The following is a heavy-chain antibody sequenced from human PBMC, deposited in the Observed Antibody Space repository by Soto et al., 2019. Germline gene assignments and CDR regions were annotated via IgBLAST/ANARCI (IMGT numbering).Heavy chain of an antibody. D-gene: IGHD4-17*01. V-gene: IGHV3-7*01. CDR2: IKQDGSEK. CDR1: GFTFSSYW. Sequence: GGSLRLSCAASGFTFSSYWMSWVRQAPGKGLEWVANIKQDGSEKYYVYSVKGRFTISRDNAKNSLYLQMNSLRAEDTAVYYCASSQAGDYVNFDYWGQGTLVTVSS. CDR3: ASSQAGDYVNFDY. J-gene: IGHJ4*02.